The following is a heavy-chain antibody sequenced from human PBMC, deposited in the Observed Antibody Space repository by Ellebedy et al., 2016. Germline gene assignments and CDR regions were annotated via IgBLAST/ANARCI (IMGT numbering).Heavy chain of an antibody. Sequence: GGSLRLSCAASGFTFSSYSMNWVRQAPGKGLEWVSSISSSSSYIYYADSVKGRFTISRDNAKNSLYLQMNSLRAEDTAVYYCARALTGYGSGRGAFDIWGQGTMVTVSS. CDR1: GFTFSSYS. J-gene: IGHJ3*02. CDR3: ARALTGYGSGRGAFDI. CDR2: ISSSSSYI. D-gene: IGHD3-10*01. V-gene: IGHV3-21*01.